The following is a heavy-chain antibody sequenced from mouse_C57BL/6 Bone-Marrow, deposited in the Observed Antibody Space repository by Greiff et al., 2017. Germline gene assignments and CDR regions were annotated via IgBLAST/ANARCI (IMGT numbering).Heavy chain of an antibody. CDR2: IYPGSGST. D-gene: IGHD1-1*01. CDR3: AKKSDYYGRGTYAMDY. CDR1: GYTFTSYW. J-gene: IGHJ4*01. V-gene: IGHV1-55*01. Sequence: QVQLKQPGAELVKPGASVKMSCKASGYTFTSYWITWVKQRPGQGLEWIGDIYPGSGSTNYNEKFKSKATLTVDTSSSTAYMQLSSLTSEDSAVYYCAKKSDYYGRGTYAMDYWGQGTSVTVSS.